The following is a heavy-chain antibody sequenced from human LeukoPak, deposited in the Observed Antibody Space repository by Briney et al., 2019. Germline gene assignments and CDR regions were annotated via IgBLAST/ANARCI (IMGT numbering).Heavy chain of an antibody. J-gene: IGHJ4*02. V-gene: IGHV3-74*01. D-gene: IGHD3-10*01. CDR1: GFTFSSYS. CDR3: ARALSDTVRGVGDY. CDR2: MSGDGSST. Sequence: GGSLRLSCAASGFTFSSYSMNWVRQAPGKGLMWVSRMSGDGSSTNYADSVKGRFTISRDNAKNTLYLQMNSLRVEDTAVYYCARALSDTVRGVGDYWGQGTLVTVSS.